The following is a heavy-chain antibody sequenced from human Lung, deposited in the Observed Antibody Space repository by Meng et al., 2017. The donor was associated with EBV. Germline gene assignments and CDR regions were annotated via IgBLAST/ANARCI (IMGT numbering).Heavy chain of an antibody. D-gene: IGHD5-24*01. CDR3: ARGVLGGWLQFDF. CDR1: GFTFSSYT. Sequence: EVQLVESGGGLVKPGGSLRLPCAASGFTFSSYTMNWVRQAPGKGLEWVSSIIGSSGPIRYADSVRGRFTFSRDNAKSSVYLQMSSLRAEDTAVYYCARGVLGGWLQFDFWGQGILVTVSS. V-gene: IGHV3-21*01. CDR2: IIGSSGPI. J-gene: IGHJ4*02.